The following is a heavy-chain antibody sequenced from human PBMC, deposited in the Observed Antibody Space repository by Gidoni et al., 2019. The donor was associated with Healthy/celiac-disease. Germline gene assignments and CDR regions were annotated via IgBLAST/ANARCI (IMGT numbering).Heavy chain of an antibody. D-gene: IGHD1-26*01. CDR3: AREERSSLFDY. V-gene: IGHV3-30-3*01. Sequence: QVQLVESGGGVVQPGRSLRLSCAASGFTFSSYAMHWVRQAPGKGLEWVAVISYDGSNKYYADSVKGRFTISRDNSKNTLYLQMNSLRAEDTAVYYCAREERSSLFDYWGQGTLVTVSS. CDR1: GFTFSSYA. CDR2: ISYDGSNK. J-gene: IGHJ4*02.